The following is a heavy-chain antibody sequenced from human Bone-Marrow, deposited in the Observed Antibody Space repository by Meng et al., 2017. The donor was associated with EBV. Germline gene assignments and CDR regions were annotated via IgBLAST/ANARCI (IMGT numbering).Heavy chain of an antibody. CDR2: IFYSGST. J-gene: IGHJ4*02. CDR3: ARHGNWNGRAFDF. D-gene: IGHD1-1*01. Sequence: QVQLQEWGPERGKPSATLSLACGVSGGSVSSGDYYWNWLRQPPGKGLEWVGSIFYSGSTNYNPSLKSRVSIALNASENQFSLQLSSVTAADSAVYYCARHGNWNGRAFDFWGQGTLVTVSS. CDR1: GGSVSSGDYY. V-gene: IGHV4-61*08.